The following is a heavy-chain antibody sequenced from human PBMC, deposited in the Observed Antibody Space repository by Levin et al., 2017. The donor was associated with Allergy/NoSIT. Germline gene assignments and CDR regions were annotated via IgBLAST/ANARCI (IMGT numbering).Heavy chain of an antibody. J-gene: IGHJ4*02. CDR2: IKTTAEGGTA. CDR3: TANYYGSSGYHHWFDY. CDR1: GFSFTNAW. Sequence: GGSLRLSCTASGFSFTNAWMTWVRQAPGKGLEWVGRIKTTAEGGTADYATAVKGRFTISRDDSKNTLYLQMNSLKNEDTAVYYCTANYYGSSGYHHWFDYWGQGTLVTGSS. D-gene: IGHD3-22*01. V-gene: IGHV3-15*01.